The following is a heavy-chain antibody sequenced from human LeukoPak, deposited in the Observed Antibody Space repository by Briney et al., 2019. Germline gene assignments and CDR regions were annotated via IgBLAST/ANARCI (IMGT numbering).Heavy chain of an antibody. Sequence: GGSLRLSCAASGFTFSSYAMSWVRQAPGKGLEWVSAISGSGGSTYYADSVKGRFTISRDNSKNTLYLQMNSLRAEDTAVYYCAKDKGGTMVRGVIVQTFDYWGQGTLVTVSS. J-gene: IGHJ4*02. V-gene: IGHV3-23*01. CDR3: AKDKGGTMVRGVIVQTFDY. D-gene: IGHD3-10*01. CDR1: GFTFSSYA. CDR2: ISGSGGST.